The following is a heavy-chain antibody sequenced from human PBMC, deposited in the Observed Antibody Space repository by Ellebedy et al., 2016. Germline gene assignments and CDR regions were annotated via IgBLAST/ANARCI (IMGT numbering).Heavy chain of an antibody. D-gene: IGHD3-22*01. Sequence: GESLKISXAASGFTFSSYGMHWVRQAPGKGLEWVAVIWYDGSNKYYADSVKGRFTISRDNSKNTLYLQMNSLRAEDTAVYYCAKLRSSGYSFDYWGQGTLVTVSS. J-gene: IGHJ4*02. CDR3: AKLRSSGYSFDY. V-gene: IGHV3-33*06. CDR2: IWYDGSNK. CDR1: GFTFSSYG.